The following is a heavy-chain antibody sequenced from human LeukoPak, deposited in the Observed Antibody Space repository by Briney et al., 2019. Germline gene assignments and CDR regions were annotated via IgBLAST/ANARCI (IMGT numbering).Heavy chain of an antibody. V-gene: IGHV4-4*02. CDR3: ASLVAYYDILTGYSALTRSPSEYYFDY. CDR2: IYHSGST. J-gene: IGHJ4*02. Sequence: SETLSLTCAVSGGSISSSNWWSWVRQPPGKGLEWIGEIYHSGSTNYNPSLKSRVTISVDKSKNQFSLKLSSVTAADTAVYYCASLVAYYDILTGYSALTRSPSEYYFDYWGQGTLVTASS. CDR1: GGSISSSNW. D-gene: IGHD3-9*01.